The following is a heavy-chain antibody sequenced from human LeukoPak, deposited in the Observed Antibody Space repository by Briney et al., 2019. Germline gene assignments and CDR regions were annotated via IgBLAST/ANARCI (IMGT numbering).Heavy chain of an antibody. CDR3: ARAAIFGVVTTFDY. Sequence: SETLSLTCTVSGGSISSGGYYWSWIRQHPGKGLEWIGYIYYNGSTYYNPSLKSRVTISVDTSKNQFSLKLSSVTAADTAVYYCARAAIFGVVTTFDYWGQGTLVTVSS. V-gene: IGHV4-31*03. J-gene: IGHJ4*02. D-gene: IGHD3-3*01. CDR1: GGSISSGGYY. CDR2: IYYNGST.